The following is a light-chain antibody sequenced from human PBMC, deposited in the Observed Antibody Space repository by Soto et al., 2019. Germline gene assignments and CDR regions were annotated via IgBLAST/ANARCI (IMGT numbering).Light chain of an antibody. Sequence: SYELTQTPSASVAPGQPAMITCAGNNIGSKSVHWYQQKPGQAPVLVVHDDDDRPSGIPERFSGSKSGDMATLTINRVEAGDEADYYCQVWDGSSEHVVFGGGTKLTVL. CDR1: NIGSKS. V-gene: IGLV3-21*02. CDR2: DDD. CDR3: QVWDGSSEHVV. J-gene: IGLJ2*01.